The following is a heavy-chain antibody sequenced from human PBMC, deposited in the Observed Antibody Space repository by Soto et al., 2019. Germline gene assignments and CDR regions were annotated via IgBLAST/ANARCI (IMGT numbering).Heavy chain of an antibody. D-gene: IGHD4-4*01. CDR3: ARGSNHCDY. CDR2: INSDGNST. J-gene: IGHJ4*02. CDR1: GFTLSPFW. V-gene: IGHV3-74*01. Sequence: EVQLVESGGGFVQPGGSLRLSCAASGFTLSPFWMPSVRQVPGKGPVGVSRINSDGNSTSYADSVKGRFTISRDNPKNTRDLQMNSLRGEDTAVDYCARGSNHCDYWGQGTLVTVSS.